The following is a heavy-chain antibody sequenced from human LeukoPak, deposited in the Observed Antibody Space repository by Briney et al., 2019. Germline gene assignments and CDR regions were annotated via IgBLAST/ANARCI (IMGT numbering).Heavy chain of an antibody. CDR3: AREGYYASGSSFDF. CDR1: GGSISTGGYY. D-gene: IGHD3-10*01. V-gene: IGHV4-31*03. CDR2: IYYSGST. J-gene: IGHJ4*02. Sequence: SETLSLTCTVSGGSISTGGYYWSWIRQHPGRGLEWIGYIYYSGSTYCNPSLRSRLTISLDTSRNQFSLKLNSVTAADTAVYYCAREGYYASGSSFDFWGRGTLVTVSS.